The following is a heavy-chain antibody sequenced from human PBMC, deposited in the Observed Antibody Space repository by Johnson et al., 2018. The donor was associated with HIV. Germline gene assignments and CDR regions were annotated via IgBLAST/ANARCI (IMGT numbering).Heavy chain of an antibody. D-gene: IGHD4-17*01. J-gene: IGHJ3*02. V-gene: IGHV3-20*04. CDR1: GFTFDDYG. CDR3: ARELEFGDLRKNDAFDI. Sequence: MMLVESGGGLVQPGGSLRLSCAASGFTFDDYGMSWVRQAPGKGLEWVSGINWNGGSTGYADSVKGRFTISRDNAKNTLYLQMNSLRAEDTAVYYCARELEFGDLRKNDAFDIWGQGTMVTVSS. CDR2: INWNGGST.